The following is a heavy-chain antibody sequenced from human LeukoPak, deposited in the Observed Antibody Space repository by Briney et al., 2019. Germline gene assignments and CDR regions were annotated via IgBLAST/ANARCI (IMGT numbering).Heavy chain of an antibody. CDR2: IYHSGST. V-gene: IGHV4-38-2*01. CDR3: ARLEQWLVDY. Sequence: NPSETLSLTCAVSGYSISSGYYWGWIRQPPGKGLEWIGSIYHSGSTYYNPSLKSRVTMSVDTSKDQFSLKLSSVTAADTAVYYCARLEQWLVDYWGQGTLVTVSS. CDR1: GYSISSGYY. J-gene: IGHJ4*02. D-gene: IGHD6-19*01.